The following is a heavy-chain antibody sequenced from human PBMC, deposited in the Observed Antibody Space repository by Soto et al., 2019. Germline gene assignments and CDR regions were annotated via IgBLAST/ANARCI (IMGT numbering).Heavy chain of an antibody. V-gene: IGHV4-31*03. CDR2: IYYSGST. D-gene: IGHD1-20*01. J-gene: IGHJ6*02. CDR3: ATNSPGIRTPYYYYYYGMDV. Sequence: SETLSLTCTVSGGSISSGGYYWSWIRQHPGKGLEWIGYIYYSGSTYYNPSLKSRVTISVDTSKNQFSLKLSSVTAADTAVYYCATNSPGIRTPYYYYYYGMDVWGQGTTVTVSS. CDR1: GGSISSGGYY.